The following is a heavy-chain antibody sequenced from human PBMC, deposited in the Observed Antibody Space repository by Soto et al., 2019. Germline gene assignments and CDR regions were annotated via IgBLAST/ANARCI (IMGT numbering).Heavy chain of an antibody. CDR2: ITGDGGGT. CDR1: GFTFTTYG. Sequence: DVQLLESGGGLVHPGGSLRLSCAASGFTFTTYGMSWVRQAPGKALEWVSSITGDGGGTYYADSVKGRFTISRDNSRITLYLQMNSLRAEETAVYYGAKDLPSIRELFSSFHYCGPGTLVTVSS. V-gene: IGHV3-23*01. D-gene: IGHD3-10*01. CDR3: AKDLPSIRELFSSFHY. J-gene: IGHJ4*01.